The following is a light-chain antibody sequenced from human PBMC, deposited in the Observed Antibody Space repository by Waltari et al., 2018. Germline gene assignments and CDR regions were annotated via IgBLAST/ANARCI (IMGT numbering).Light chain of an antibody. V-gene: IGLV2-14*03. CDR1: RSDVGGYNF. CDR3: SSYTSSSTLYV. Sequence: QSALTQPASVSGSPGQSITISCTGTRSDVGGYNFVPWYQQHPGEAPKLMIFDVNNRPSGVPIRFSGSKSGNTASLTISALQAEDEADYYCSSYTSSSTLYVFGTGTQVTVL. J-gene: IGLJ1*01. CDR2: DVN.